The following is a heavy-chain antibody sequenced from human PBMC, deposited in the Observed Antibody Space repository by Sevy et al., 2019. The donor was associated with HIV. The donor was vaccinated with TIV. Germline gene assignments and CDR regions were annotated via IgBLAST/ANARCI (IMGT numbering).Heavy chain of an antibody. V-gene: IGHV3-23*01. Sequence: GGSLRLSCAASAFSFNTYAMSWVRRAPGKGLEWVSTISGSGDSTFYSDSVKGRFTISRDNSKNTLYLQMNSLRAEDTAVYYCARDSMSGTTTFDYWGQGTLVTVSS. CDR3: ARDSMSGTTTFDY. D-gene: IGHD1-7*01. CDR1: AFSFNTYA. CDR2: ISGSGDST. J-gene: IGHJ4*02.